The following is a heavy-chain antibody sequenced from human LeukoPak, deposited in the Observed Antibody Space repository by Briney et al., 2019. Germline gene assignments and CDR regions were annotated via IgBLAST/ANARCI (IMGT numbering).Heavy chain of an antibody. CDR1: GYTFTGYY. CDR2: INPNSGGT. J-gene: IGHJ5*02. D-gene: IGHD1-7*01. V-gene: IGHV1-2*02. Sequence: ASVKVSCKASGYTFTGYYMHWVRQAPGQELEWMGWINPNSGGTNYAQKFQGRVTMTRDTSISTAYMELSRLRSEDTAVYYCARVARNNWNYGWFDPWGQGTLVTVSS. CDR3: ARVARNNWNYGWFDP.